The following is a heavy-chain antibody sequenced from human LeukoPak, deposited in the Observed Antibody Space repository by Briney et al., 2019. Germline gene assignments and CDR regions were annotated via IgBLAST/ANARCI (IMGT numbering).Heavy chain of an antibody. CDR2: IYTSGST. CDR3: ARYLRNYYDSSGYYSSDDAFDI. V-gene: IGHV4-4*09. D-gene: IGHD3-22*01. CDR1: GGSISSYY. Sequence: PSETLSLTCTVSGGSISSYYWSWIRQPPGKGLEWIGYIYTSGSTNYNPSLKSRVTISVDTSKNQFSLKLSSVTAADTAVYYCARYLRNYYDSSGYYSSDDAFDIWGQGTMVTVSS. J-gene: IGHJ3*02.